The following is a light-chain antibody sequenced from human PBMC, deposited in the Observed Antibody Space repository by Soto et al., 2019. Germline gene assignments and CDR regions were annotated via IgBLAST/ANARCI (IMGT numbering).Light chain of an antibody. CDR3: QQYNNWPPLT. V-gene: IGKV3-15*01. CDR2: DSS. Sequence: EILMTQSPATLSVSPGERATLSCRASQSVRRNLAWYQQKPGQAPRLLIYDSSTRATGIPARFSGSGSGTEFTLIISSLQSDDSAVYYCQQYNNWPPLTFGGGTKVEIK. CDR1: QSVRRN. J-gene: IGKJ4*01.